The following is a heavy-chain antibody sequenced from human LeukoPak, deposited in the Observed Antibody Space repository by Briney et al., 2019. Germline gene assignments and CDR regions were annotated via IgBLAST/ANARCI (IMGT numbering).Heavy chain of an antibody. CDR3: AREVELVRQFDY. V-gene: IGHV4-4*07. Sequence: PSETLSLTCTVSGGSMSSHYWSWIRQPAGKGLEWIGRLSTAGSINYNPSLKSRVTMSIDTSKNQFSLKVNSVIAADAAVYYCAREVELVRQFDYWGQGALVTVSS. CDR1: GGSMSSHY. J-gene: IGHJ4*02. CDR2: LSTAGSI. D-gene: IGHD5-24*01.